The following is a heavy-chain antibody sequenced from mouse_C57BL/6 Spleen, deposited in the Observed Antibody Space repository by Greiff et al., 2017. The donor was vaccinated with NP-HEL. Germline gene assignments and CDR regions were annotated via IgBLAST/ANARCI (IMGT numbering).Heavy chain of an antibody. J-gene: IGHJ1*03. CDR1: GYTFTDYY. Sequence: QVQLQQSGAELVRPGASVKLSCKASGYTFTDYYINWVKQRPGQGLEWIARIYPGSGNTYYNEKFKGKATLTAEKSSSTAYMQLSSLTSEDSAVYFCARSHYYGSSYAYWYFDVWGTGTTVTVSS. V-gene: IGHV1-76*01. D-gene: IGHD1-1*01. CDR2: IYPGSGNT. CDR3: ARSHYYGSSYAYWYFDV.